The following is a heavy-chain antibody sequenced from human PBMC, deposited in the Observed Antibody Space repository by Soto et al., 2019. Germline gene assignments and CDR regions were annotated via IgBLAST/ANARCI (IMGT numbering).Heavy chain of an antibody. J-gene: IGHJ4*02. V-gene: IGHV4-30-4*02. D-gene: IGHD3-10*01. CDR2: IYYSGST. CDR3: ARDLTYYGSGSHFDY. Sequence: SETLSLTCTVSGGSISSGDYYWSWIRQPPGKGLEWIGYIYYSGSTYYNPSLKSRVTISVDTSKNQFSLRAEDTAVYYCARDLTYYGSGSHFDYWGQGTLVTVSS. CDR1: GGSISSGDYY.